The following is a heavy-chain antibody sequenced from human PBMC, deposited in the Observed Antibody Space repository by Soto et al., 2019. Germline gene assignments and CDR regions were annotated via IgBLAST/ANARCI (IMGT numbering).Heavy chain of an antibody. J-gene: IGHJ5*02. CDR1: GCSISSSNW. CDR3: ARDVTYSSSSGGWFDP. CDR2: IYHSGST. D-gene: IGHD6-6*01. Sequence: QVQLQESGPGLVKPSGTLSLTCAVSGCSISSSNWWRWVRQPPGKGLEGIGEIYHSGSTNYNPSLKSRVTISVDKSKNQFSLKLSSVTAADTAVYYCARDVTYSSSSGGWFDPWGQGTLVTVSS. V-gene: IGHV4-4*02.